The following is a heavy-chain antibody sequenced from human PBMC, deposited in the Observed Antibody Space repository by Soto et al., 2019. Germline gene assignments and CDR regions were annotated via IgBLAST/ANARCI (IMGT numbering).Heavy chain of an antibody. CDR1: GGSISSGGYY. D-gene: IGHD2-2*01. Sequence: PSETLSLTCTVSGGSISSGGYYWSWIRQHPGKGLEWIGYIYYSGSTYYNPSLKSRVTISVDTSKNQFSLKLSSVTAADTAVYYCARAVTLGYCSSTSCYGAFDLWGQGTMVTVSS. V-gene: IGHV4-31*03. J-gene: IGHJ3*01. CDR3: ARAVTLGYCSSTSCYGAFDL. CDR2: IYYSGST.